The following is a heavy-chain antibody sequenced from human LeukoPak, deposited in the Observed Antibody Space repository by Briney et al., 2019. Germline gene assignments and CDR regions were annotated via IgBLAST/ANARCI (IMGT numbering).Heavy chain of an antibody. CDR1: VGSFSGYY. Sequence: SETLSLTCAVYVGSFSGYYWSWIREPPGEGLEWIGEINHSGSTNDNPSLKSRVLISVDTSKNQFSLKLSSVTAADTAVYYCARGDIVVVPAATYYYYYGMDVWGQGTTVTVSS. CDR3: ARGDIVVVPAATYYYYYGMDV. D-gene: IGHD2-2*01. J-gene: IGHJ6*02. CDR2: INHSGST. V-gene: IGHV4-34*01.